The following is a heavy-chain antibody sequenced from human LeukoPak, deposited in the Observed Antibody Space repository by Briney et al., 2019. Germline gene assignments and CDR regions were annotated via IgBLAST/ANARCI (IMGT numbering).Heavy chain of an antibody. D-gene: IGHD3-10*01. CDR2: ILYEGSNK. CDR1: GFTVGSYG. J-gene: IGHJ4*02. Sequence: GRCLRLSCAASGFTVGSYGRPWVRQAPGKGLEWVAVILYEGSNKYYADSVKGRFTLSRNNSKNTLYLQMNSLRAEDTAVYYCAKDLKYYGSGGYFDYWGQGTLVTVSS. V-gene: IGHV3-33*06. CDR3: AKDLKYYGSGGYFDY.